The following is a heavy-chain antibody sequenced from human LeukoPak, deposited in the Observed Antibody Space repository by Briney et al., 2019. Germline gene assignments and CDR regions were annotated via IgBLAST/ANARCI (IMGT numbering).Heavy chain of an antibody. D-gene: IGHD3-9*01. V-gene: IGHV3-48*03. J-gene: IGHJ4*02. CDR1: RFSSSTHE. CDR3: ARDTLNGPFVISLDY. Sequence: GGSPRLSCAASRFSSSTHEMNWVRQAPGEGLEWVSHISSGGNVEYYLDSVRGRFTMSRDNARSLLFLQMNSLRAEDTGVYYCARDTLNGPFVISLDYWGQGALVTVSS. CDR2: ISSGGNVE.